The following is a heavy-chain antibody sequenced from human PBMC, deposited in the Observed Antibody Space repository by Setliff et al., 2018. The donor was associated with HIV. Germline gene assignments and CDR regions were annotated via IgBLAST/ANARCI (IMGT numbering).Heavy chain of an antibody. Sequence: ASVKVSCKASGYTFTNYGISWVRQAPGQGLEWMGWISAYSGNTHYAQKYQGRVTMTTDTSTSTAYMELRNLRSDDTAVYYCARVQVGDPYYSYYYMDVWGEGTTVTVSS. CDR3: ARVQVGDPYYSYYYMDV. D-gene: IGHD2-8*02. CDR1: GYTFTNYG. J-gene: IGHJ6*03. CDR2: ISAYSGNT. V-gene: IGHV1-18*01.